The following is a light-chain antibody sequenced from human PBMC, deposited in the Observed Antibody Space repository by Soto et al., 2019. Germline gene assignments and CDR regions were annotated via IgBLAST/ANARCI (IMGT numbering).Light chain of an antibody. J-gene: IGLJ3*02. V-gene: IGLV2-14*01. CDR2: EGS. CDR1: STDVGGYIY. Sequence: QSVLTQPASVSGSPGQSITISCTGTSTDVGGYIYVSWYQQHPGKAPKLMIYEGSSRPSGVSNRFSGSKSGNTASLTISGLQAEDEADYYCSSYTIRKTWVFGGGTKLTVL. CDR3: SSYTIRKTWV.